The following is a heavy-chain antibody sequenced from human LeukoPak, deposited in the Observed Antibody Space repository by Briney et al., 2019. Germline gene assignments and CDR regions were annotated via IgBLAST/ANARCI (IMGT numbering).Heavy chain of an antibody. CDR1: GYIFTSYY. V-gene: IGHV1-46*01. CDR2: INPSGGST. Sequence: GASVRVSCKASGYIFTSYYMHWVRQAPGQGLEWMGIINPSGGSTNYAQKFQGRVTMTRDTSTSTVYMELSSLRSEDTAVYYCARFAVHRRLAVTGQFGLDYWGQGTLVTVSS. D-gene: IGHD6-19*01. CDR3: ARFAVHRRLAVTGQFGLDY. J-gene: IGHJ4*01.